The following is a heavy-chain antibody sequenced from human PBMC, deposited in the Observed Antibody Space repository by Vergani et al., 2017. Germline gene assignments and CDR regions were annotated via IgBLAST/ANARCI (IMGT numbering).Heavy chain of an antibody. V-gene: IGHV1-18*01. D-gene: IGHD2-2*01. CDR3: AGEGSTSQWWLPDYYYGMDV. CDR1: GYTFTSYG. CDR2: ISAYNGNT. Sequence: QVQLVQSGAEVKKPGASVKVSCKASGYTFTSYGISWVRQAPGQGLEWMGWISAYNGNTNYAQKLQGRVTMTTDTSTSTAYMELRSLRSDDTAVYYCAGEGSTSQWWLPDYYYGMDVWGQGTTVTVSS. J-gene: IGHJ6*02.